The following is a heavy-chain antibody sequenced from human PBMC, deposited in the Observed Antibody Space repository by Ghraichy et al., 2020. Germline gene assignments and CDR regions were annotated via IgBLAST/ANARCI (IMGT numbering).Heavy chain of an antibody. CDR3: AYGSGSPSLETIPPYYYYGMDV. CDR2: IIPIFGTA. D-gene: IGHD3-10*01. J-gene: IGHJ6*02. V-gene: IGHV1-69*13. Sequence: SVKVSCKASGGTISSYAISWVRQAPGQGLEWMGGIIPIFGTANYAQKFQGRVTITADESTSTAYMELSSLRSEDTAVYYCAYGSGSPSLETIPPYYYYGMDVWGQGTTVTVSS. CDR1: GGTISSYA.